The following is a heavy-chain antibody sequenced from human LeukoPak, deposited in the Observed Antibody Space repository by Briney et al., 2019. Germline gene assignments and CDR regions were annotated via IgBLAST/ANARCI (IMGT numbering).Heavy chain of an antibody. CDR3: ASGSGYYHPDY. V-gene: IGHV3-66*01. J-gene: IGHJ4*02. Sequence: GGSLRLSCAASGFTFSSHSMNWVRQAPGKGLEWVSVIYSGGSTYYADSVKGRFTISRDNSKNTLYLQMSSLKAEDTAVYYCASGSGYYHPDYWGQGTLVTVSS. CDR2: IYSGGST. D-gene: IGHD5-12*01. CDR1: GFTFSSHS.